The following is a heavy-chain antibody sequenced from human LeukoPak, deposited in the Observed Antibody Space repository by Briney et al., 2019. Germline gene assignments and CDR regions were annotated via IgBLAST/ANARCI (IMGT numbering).Heavy chain of an antibody. Sequence: ASVKVSCKASGYTFTNYFINWVRQAPGQALEWMAWINPNTGATNYAQKFQGRVTMTRDSSVSTAYLELSSLRSDDTAVYYCAREMVGYQIDVWGQGTMVTCSS. V-gene: IGHV1-2*02. CDR3: AREMVGYQIDV. CDR2: INPNTGAT. CDR1: GYTFTNYF. J-gene: IGHJ6*01. D-gene: IGHD2-8*01.